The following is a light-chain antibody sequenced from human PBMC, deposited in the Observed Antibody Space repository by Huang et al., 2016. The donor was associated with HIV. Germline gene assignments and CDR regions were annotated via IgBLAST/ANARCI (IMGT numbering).Light chain of an antibody. V-gene: IGKV4-1*01. Sequence: DIVMTQSPDSLAVSLGERATINCKSSQSLLYNSNNKNYLAWYQQKPGQPPNRQIYVGSSRKAGVPDRFSGSGAETDFTLTISSLQAEDVAVDYCQQHYSSPPTFGQGTKLEIK. J-gene: IGKJ2*01. CDR1: QSLLYNSNNKNY. CDR2: VGS. CDR3: QQHYSSPPT.